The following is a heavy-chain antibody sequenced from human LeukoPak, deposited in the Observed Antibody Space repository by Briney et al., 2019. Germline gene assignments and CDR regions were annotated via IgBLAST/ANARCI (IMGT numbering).Heavy chain of an antibody. CDR3: AWSALLRYFDWSVDY. J-gene: IGHJ4*02. V-gene: IGHV1-18*01. Sequence: ASVKVSCKASGYTFTSYGISWVRQAPGQGLEWMGWISAYNGNTNYAQKLQGRVTMTTDTSTSTAYMELRSLRSDDTAVYYCAWSALLRYFDWSVDYWGQGTLVTVSS. CDR2: ISAYNGNT. D-gene: IGHD3-9*01. CDR1: GYTFTSYG.